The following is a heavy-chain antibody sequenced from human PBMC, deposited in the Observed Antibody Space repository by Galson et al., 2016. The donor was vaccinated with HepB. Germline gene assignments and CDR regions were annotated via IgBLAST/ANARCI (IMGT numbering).Heavy chain of an antibody. Sequence: SLRLSCAASGFTFSDYAMSWVRQAPGKGLQWVSTIRRTGVTTHYADSVKGRFTISRDNSKKTLYLQMSSLRAEDTAMYYCAKATPYYDVLTGFFVYYSDYWGHGTLVTVSS. D-gene: IGHD3-9*01. CDR2: IRRTGVTT. V-gene: IGHV3-23*01. CDR1: GFTFSDYA. CDR3: AKATPYYDVLTGFFVYYSDY. J-gene: IGHJ4*01.